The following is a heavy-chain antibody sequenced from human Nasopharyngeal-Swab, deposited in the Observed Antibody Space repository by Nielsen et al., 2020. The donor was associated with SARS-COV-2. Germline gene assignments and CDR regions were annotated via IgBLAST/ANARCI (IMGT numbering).Heavy chain of an antibody. CDR3: ARHYDYVWGSYRPFDY. V-gene: IGHV3-7*01. D-gene: IGHD3-16*02. Sequence: GVLRLSCSASGFTFSSYWMSWVRQAPGKGLEWVANIKQDGSEKYYVDSVKGRFTISRDNAKNSLYLQMNSLRAEDTAVYYCARHYDYVWGSYRPFDYWGQGTLVTVSS. J-gene: IGHJ4*02. CDR2: IKQDGSEK. CDR1: GFTFSSYW.